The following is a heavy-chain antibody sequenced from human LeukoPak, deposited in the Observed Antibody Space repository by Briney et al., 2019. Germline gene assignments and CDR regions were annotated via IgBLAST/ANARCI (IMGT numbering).Heavy chain of an antibody. J-gene: IGHJ4*02. D-gene: IGHD3-3*01. Sequence: PGGSLRLSCAASGFTFSSYAMSWVRQAPGKGLEWVSAISGSGGSTYYADSVKGRFTISRDNSKNTLYLQMNSLRAEDTAVYYCARDRRRITIFGVASSAVGPDYWGQGTLVTVSS. CDR1: GFTFSSYA. CDR2: ISGSGGST. CDR3: ARDRRRITIFGVASSAVGPDY. V-gene: IGHV3-23*01.